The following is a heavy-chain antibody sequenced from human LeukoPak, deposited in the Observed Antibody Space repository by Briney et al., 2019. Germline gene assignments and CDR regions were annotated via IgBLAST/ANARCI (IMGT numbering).Heavy chain of an antibody. J-gene: IGHJ4*02. CDR1: GFILSSSA. V-gene: IGHV3-30*18. CDR3: AKKGDGSAWPFDY. Sequence: PGRSLRLSCAASGFILSSSAMHGVRQAPGKGLEWLAVISSDGNKKYYADSVKGRFPISRDTSRNTVDLQLNSLRIEDTAVYYCAKKGDGSAWPFDYWGQGTLVTVSS. D-gene: IGHD6-19*01. CDR2: ISSDGNKK.